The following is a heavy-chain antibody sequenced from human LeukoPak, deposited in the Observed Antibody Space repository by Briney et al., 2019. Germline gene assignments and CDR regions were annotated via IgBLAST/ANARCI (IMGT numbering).Heavy chain of an antibody. CDR2: IYPADSDT. J-gene: IGHJ4*02. Sequence: GESLKISCKGSGYSFTNYWIGWVRQMPGKGLEWMGIIYPADSDTRYSPSFQGQVTISVDKSISTTYLQWSSLKASDTAMYYCARPRPYYDSSGGACHFDHWGQGTLVTVSS. D-gene: IGHD3-22*01. V-gene: IGHV5-51*01. CDR1: GYSFTNYW. CDR3: ARPRPYYDSSGGACHFDH.